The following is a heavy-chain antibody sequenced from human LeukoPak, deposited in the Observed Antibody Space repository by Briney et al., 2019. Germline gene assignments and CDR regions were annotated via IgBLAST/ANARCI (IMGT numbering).Heavy chain of an antibody. CDR1: GGSISSYC. J-gene: IGHJ5*02. CDR2: IYYSGST. V-gene: IGHV4-59*13. CDR3: ARVVDWFDP. Sequence: PSETLSLTCTVSGGSISSYCWSWIRQPPGKGLEWSGYIYYSGSTNYNPSLKSRVTISVDTSKNQFSLKLSPVTAADTAVYYCARVVDWFDPWGQGTLSPSPQ.